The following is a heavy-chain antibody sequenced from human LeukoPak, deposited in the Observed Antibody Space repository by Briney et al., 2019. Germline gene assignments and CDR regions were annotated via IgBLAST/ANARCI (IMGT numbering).Heavy chain of an antibody. V-gene: IGHV3-23*01. Sequence: GGSLRLSCAASGFTFSNYAMSWVRQAPGKGLDWVSTISPSDSSTYYADSVKGRFTISRDNSKNTLYLQMNSLRAEDTAVYCCAKRGSGEDYWGQGTLVTVSS. CDR3: AKRGSGEDY. D-gene: IGHD6-19*01. J-gene: IGHJ4*02. CDR1: GFTFSNYA. CDR2: ISPSDSST.